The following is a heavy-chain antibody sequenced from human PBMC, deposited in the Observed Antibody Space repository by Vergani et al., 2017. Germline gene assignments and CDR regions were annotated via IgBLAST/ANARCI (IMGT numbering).Heavy chain of an antibody. CDR3: AKHFRGWGIDY. V-gene: IGHV3-30*02. Sequence: QVHLVESGGGVVQRGGSLRLSCATSGFTLSNYDMQWIRQGPGKGLEFVAFIQFDGSNQYYAHSVKGRFTLSRDFSKNTLYLQMNSLRTDDTATYYCAKHFRGWGIDYWGQGTQVIVSS. D-gene: IGHD3-16*01. CDR1: GFTLSNYD. CDR2: IQFDGSNQ. J-gene: IGHJ4*02.